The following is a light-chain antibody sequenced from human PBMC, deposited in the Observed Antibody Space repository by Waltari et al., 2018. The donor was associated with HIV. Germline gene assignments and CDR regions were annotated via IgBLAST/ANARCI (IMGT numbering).Light chain of an antibody. V-gene: IGKV3-15*01. CDR1: QSVDTH. CDR2: GAS. Sequence: EIVMTQSPATLSVSPGERATLSCRASQSVDTHLAWYQQKPGQAPRLLIYGASTRATGVPARFDASGSGTDFSLTISSLQSEDFAVYYCQQYTNPRITFGQGTRLDIK. J-gene: IGKJ5*01. CDR3: QQYTNPRIT.